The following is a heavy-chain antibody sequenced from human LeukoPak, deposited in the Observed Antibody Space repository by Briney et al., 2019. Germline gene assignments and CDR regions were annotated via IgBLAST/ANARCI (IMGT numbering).Heavy chain of an antibody. CDR2: ITRSSSYI. Sequence: AGSPSTYCAAPAFTSRSSSMNSVRQVPRQRLYPPPSITRSSSYIYYADSVKGRFTISRDNAKNSLYLQMNSLRAEDTAVYYCAREGIAAAGTYYYYGMDVWGKGTTVTVSS. J-gene: IGHJ6*04. V-gene: IGHV3-21*01. D-gene: IGHD6-13*01. CDR3: AREGIAAAGTYYYYGMDV. CDR1: AFTSRSSS.